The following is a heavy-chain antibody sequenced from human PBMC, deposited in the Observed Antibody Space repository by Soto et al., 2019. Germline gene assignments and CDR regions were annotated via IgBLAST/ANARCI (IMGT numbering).Heavy chain of an antibody. D-gene: IGHD3-22*01. CDR1: GYTFTSYG. CDR2: ISAYNGNT. Sequence: ASVKVSCKASGYTFTSYGISWVRQAPGQGLEWMGWISAYNGNTNYAQKFQGRVTMTTDTSTSTAYMELRSLRSDDTAVYYCARDREYYDSSGQFYYWGQGTLVTVSS. J-gene: IGHJ4*02. CDR3: ARDREYYDSSGQFYY. V-gene: IGHV1-18*01.